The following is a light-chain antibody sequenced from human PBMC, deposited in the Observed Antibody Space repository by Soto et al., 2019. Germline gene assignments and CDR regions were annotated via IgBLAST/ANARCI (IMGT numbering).Light chain of an antibody. J-gene: IGKJ4*01. CDR1: QSVLYSSNNKDY. CDR2: WAS. V-gene: IGKV4-1*01. Sequence: DIVMTQSPASLAVSLGERATINCKSSQSVLYSSNNKDYLAWYQQKPGQPPKLLIYWASTRESGVPDRFSGSGSGTDSTLAISSLQAEDVAVYYCQQYYSSPLTFGGGTNVEIK. CDR3: QQYYSSPLT.